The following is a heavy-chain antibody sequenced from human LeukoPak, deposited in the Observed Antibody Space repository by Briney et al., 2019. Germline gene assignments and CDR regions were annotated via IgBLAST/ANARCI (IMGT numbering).Heavy chain of an antibody. CDR2: ISSSGSTI. CDR3: AGDYDVSGSYGG. Sequence: PGGSLRLSCAASGFTFSSYEMNWVRQAPGKGLEWVSYISSSGSTIYYADSVEGRFTISRDNAKNSLYLQMNSLRAEDTAVYYCAGDYDVSGSYGGWGQGTLVTVSS. D-gene: IGHD1-26*01. J-gene: IGHJ4*02. V-gene: IGHV3-48*03. CDR1: GFTFSSYE.